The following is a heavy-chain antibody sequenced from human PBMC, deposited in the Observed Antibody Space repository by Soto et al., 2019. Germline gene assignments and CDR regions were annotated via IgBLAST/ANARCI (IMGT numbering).Heavy chain of an antibody. D-gene: IGHD6-13*01. CDR2: RYYRSKWYN. V-gene: IGHV6-1*01. J-gene: IGHJ4*02. Sequence: QAVSRTSEICGESVSSYRAASNCNRQCPSRGLEWLGRRYYRSKWYNHYAVSVKSRKNINPYTSMNQFSLQLNSVTPEDTAVYYYATDLSSRWPFHYWCQRTLVTVSS. CDR1: GESVSSYRAA. CDR3: ATDLSSRWPFHY.